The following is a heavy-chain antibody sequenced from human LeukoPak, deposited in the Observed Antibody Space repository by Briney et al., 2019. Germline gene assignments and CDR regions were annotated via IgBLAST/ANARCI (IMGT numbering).Heavy chain of an antibody. CDR2: IIPIFGTA. J-gene: IGHJ4*02. CDR1: GGTFSSYA. Sequence: ASVKVSCKACGGTFSSYAISWVRQAPGQGLEWMGGIIPIFGTANYAQKFQGRVTITTDESTSTAYMELSSLRSEDTAVYYCARVVSDDSSGYPFDYWGQGTLVTVSS. D-gene: IGHD3-22*01. CDR3: ARVVSDDSSGYPFDY. V-gene: IGHV1-69*05.